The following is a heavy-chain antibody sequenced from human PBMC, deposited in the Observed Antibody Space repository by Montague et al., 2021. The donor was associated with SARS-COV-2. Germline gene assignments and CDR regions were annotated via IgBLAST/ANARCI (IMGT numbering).Heavy chain of an antibody. CDR1: GGSFSGYY. V-gene: IGHV4-34*01. D-gene: IGHD2-2*01. CDR2: INHSGST. J-gene: IGHJ6*03. Sequence: SETLSLTCAVYGGSFSGYYWSWIRQPPGKGLGWIGEINHSGSTNYNPSLKSRVTISVDTSKNQFSLKLSSVTAADTAVYYCARARQDVVVPALGIGAYYYYYMDVWGKGTTVTVSS. CDR3: ARARQDVVVPALGIGAYYYYYMDV.